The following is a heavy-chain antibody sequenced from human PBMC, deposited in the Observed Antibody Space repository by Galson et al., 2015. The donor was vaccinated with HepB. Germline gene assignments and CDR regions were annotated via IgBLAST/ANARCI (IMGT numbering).Heavy chain of an antibody. CDR2: IDPRGGST. CDR1: GYTFTNYY. D-gene: IGHD3-22*01. Sequence: SVKVSCKASGYTFTNYYLHWVRQAPGQGLEWMAIIDPRGGSTTFAQKFQGRVTLTRDTSTSTVYMELSSLRSEDTAVYYCARGGSYFDGRGSLCNWFDPWGQGTLVTVSS. V-gene: IGHV1-46*01. J-gene: IGHJ5*02. CDR3: ARGGSYFDGRGSLCNWFDP.